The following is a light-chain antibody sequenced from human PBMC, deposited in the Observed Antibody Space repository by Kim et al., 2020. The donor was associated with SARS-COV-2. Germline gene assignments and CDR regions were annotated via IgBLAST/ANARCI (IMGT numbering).Light chain of an antibody. CDR1: KLGDKY. CDR3: QAWDSNTGV. V-gene: IGLV3-1*01. CDR2: QDI. J-gene: IGLJ2*01. Sequence: SVSPGQTASITCSGGKLGDKYACWYQQKPGQSPVLVIYQDIKRPSGIPERFSGSNSGNTATLTISGTQAMDEADYYCQAWDSNTGVFGGGTQLTVL.